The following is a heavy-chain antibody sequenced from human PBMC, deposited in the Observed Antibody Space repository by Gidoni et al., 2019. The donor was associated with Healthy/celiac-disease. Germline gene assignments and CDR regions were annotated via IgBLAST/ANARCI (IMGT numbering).Heavy chain of an antibody. Sequence: QVQLVKSGGGVVKPGRSLRLACAASGFTFISYGMHWVSQAPGKGLEWVAVISYDGSNKYSADSVKGRFTISRDNSKNTLYLQMNSLRAEDTAVYYCAKVPYYYDSSGPGDYWGQGTLVTVSS. CDR2: ISYDGSNK. CDR3: AKVPYYYDSSGPGDY. CDR1: GFTFISYG. J-gene: IGHJ4*02. V-gene: IGHV3-30*18. D-gene: IGHD3-22*01.